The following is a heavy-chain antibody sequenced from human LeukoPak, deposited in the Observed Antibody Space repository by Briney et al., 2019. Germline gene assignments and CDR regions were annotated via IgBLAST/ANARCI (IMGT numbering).Heavy chain of an antibody. CDR1: GFTFSSYW. V-gene: IGHV3-7*01. CDR2: IKQDGSDK. D-gene: IGHD2-15*01. CDR3: ARVSAAVNY. Sequence: GGSLRLSCAASGFTFSSYWMTWVRQAPGRGLEWVANIKQDGSDKYYVDSVKGRFTISRDNAKNSLYLQMNSLRAEDTAVYYCARVSAAVNYWGQGTLVPVSS. J-gene: IGHJ4*02.